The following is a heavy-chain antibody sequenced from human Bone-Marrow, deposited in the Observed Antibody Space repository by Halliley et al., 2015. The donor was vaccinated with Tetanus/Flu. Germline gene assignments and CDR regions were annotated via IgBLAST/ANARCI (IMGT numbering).Heavy chain of an antibody. J-gene: IGHJ4*02. V-gene: IGHV4-4*02. Sequence: HSGTTSYTPSLKRRVPISADNSKTQFSLELPSVTAADTAVYYCASSIQRYCDTTTFFCAGYFDVWGQGTLVTVSS. CDR2: HSGTT. CDR3: ASSIQRYCDTTTFFCAGYFDV. D-gene: IGHD2-2*01.